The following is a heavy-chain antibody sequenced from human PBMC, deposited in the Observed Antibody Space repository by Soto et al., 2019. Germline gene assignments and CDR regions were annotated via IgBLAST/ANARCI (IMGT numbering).Heavy chain of an antibody. CDR2: IXSXXXI. J-gene: IGHJ5*02. CDR3: ARHTRNQFDP. V-gene: IGHV4-31*03. Sequence: TLSLTCTVSGASITNDDFFWTWVRQHPEXGLXXPXXIXSXXXIXXGPSCRSRLTVSIDKSKSQFSLKLSSVTAADTAVYYCARHTRNQFDPWGQGTLVTVSS. CDR1: GASITNDDFF.